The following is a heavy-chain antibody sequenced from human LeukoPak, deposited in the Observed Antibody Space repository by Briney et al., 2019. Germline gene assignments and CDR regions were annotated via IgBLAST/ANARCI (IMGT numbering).Heavy chain of an antibody. V-gene: IGHV4-4*07. CDR2: IYNGGII. CDR3: ARDSGTTGEVKFDP. J-gene: IGHJ5*02. D-gene: IGHD3-10*01. CDR1: GDSISRYY. Sequence: SETLSLTCTVSGDSISRYYWSWIRQPGGKGLEWIGRIYNGGIITYNPSLKSRATMSIDTSNNLFSLRLRFVTAADTAVHYCARDSGTTGEVKFDPWGQGTLVTVSS.